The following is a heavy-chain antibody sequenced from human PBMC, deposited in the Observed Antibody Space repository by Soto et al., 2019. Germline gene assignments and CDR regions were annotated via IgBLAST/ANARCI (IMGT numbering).Heavy chain of an antibody. CDR2: IWYDGSNK. J-gene: IGHJ6*02. Sequence: QVQLVESGGGVAQPGRSLRLSCTVSGFTFSGHAMHWVRQAPGKGLEWVTQIWYDGSNKYYAESVKGRFTISRDKSKNTLYLQMNGVRVEDTAVYYCARDGQGLAPYALDVWGQGTSVTVSS. CDR3: ARDGQGLAPYALDV. CDR1: GFTFSGHA. V-gene: IGHV3-33*01. D-gene: IGHD6-19*01.